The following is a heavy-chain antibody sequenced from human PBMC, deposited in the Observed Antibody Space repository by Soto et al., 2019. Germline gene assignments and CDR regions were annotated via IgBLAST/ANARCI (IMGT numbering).Heavy chain of an antibody. CDR1: GFRFSNHG. J-gene: IGHJ6*02. CDR2: IWSDGNNK. V-gene: IGHV3-33*01. D-gene: IGHD6-19*01. Sequence: QVQLVESGGGVAQPGTSLRLSCAASGFRFSNHGIHWVRQAPGKGLEWVTHIWSDGNNKYYADSVKGRFTISRDNTKGTLDLQVNSLRVEDTAVYYCARDGQWLSNYAMDVWGQGTTVTVSS. CDR3: ARDGQWLSNYAMDV.